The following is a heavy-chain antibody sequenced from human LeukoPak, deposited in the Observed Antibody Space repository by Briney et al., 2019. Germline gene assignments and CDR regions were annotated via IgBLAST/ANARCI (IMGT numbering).Heavy chain of an antibody. CDR1: GFMFSSSW. Sequence: GGSLRLSCAASGFMFSSSWMSWVRQAPGKGLEWVANIKQDGSERNYVDSLKGRFTISRDNAKNSLYLQMNGLRVEDTAVYYCARMGSYGPYYYHYMDVWGKGTTVTVSS. CDR2: IKQDGSER. J-gene: IGHJ6*03. V-gene: IGHV3-7*01. D-gene: IGHD3-16*01. CDR3: ARMGSYGPYYYHYMDV.